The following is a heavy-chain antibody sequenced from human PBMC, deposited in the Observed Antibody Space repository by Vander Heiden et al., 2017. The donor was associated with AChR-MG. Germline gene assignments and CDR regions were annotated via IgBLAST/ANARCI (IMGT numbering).Heavy chain of an antibody. D-gene: IGHD2-15*01. Sequence: EVQLVQSGAEVKKAGESLKISCKGSGYRFPSYWIGWVRQKPGKGLEWMGIIYPADSDTRYNPSFEGQVSISADMSTSTAYLQWSSLKASDTAIYYGARPPDDTAGGGGGYWGQGTQVTVSS. J-gene: IGHJ4*02. CDR2: IYPADSDT. V-gene: IGHV5-51*03. CDR1: GYRFPSYW. CDR3: ARPPDDTAGGGGGY.